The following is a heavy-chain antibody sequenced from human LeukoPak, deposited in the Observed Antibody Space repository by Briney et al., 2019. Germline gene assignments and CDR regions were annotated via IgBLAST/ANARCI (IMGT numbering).Heavy chain of an antibody. D-gene: IGHD5-18*01. CDR3: AKRRQLWSSDMDV. CDR1: GFTVSTNY. J-gene: IGHJ6*03. Sequence: GGSLRLSCAASGFTVSTNYMNWVRQAPGKGLEWVSAISGSGGSTYYADSVKGRFTISRDNSKNTLYLQMNSLRAEDTAVYYCAKRRQLWSSDMDVWGKGTTVTVSS. CDR2: ISGSGGST. V-gene: IGHV3-23*01.